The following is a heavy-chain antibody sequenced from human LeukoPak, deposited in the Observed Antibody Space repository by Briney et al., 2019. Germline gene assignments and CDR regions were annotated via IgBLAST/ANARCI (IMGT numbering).Heavy chain of an antibody. CDR3: ARGYYGSGSYYMGNH. Sequence: GGSLRLSCAASGFTFSSYAMHWVRQAPGKGLEWVAVIWYDGSNKYYADSVKGRFTISRDNSKNTLYLQMNSLRVEDSALYYCARGYYGSGSYYMGNHWGQGTLVTVSS. CDR2: IWYDGSNK. J-gene: IGHJ4*02. D-gene: IGHD3-10*01. V-gene: IGHV3-33*01. CDR1: GFTFSSYA.